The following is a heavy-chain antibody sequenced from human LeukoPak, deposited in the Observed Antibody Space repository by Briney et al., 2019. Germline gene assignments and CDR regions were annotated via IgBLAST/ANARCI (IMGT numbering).Heavy chain of an antibody. J-gene: IGHJ4*02. V-gene: IGHV3-23*01. D-gene: IGHD2-21*02. CDR3: AKQHIVVVTATHDY. CDR1: GFTFSSYA. Sequence: HPGGSLRLSCAASGFTFSSYAMSWVRQAPGKGLEWVSAISGSGGSTYYVDSVKGRFTISRDNSKNTLYLQMNSLRAEDTAVYYCAKQHIVVVTATHDYWGQGTLVTVSS. CDR2: ISGSGGST.